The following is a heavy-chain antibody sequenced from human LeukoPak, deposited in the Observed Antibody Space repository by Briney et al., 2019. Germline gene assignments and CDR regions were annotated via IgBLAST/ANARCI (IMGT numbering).Heavy chain of an antibody. CDR1: GGSVSSGSYY. V-gene: IGHV4-61*01. CDR2: IYYSGST. CDR3: ARFFVGIHYYGSGGYDAFDI. Sequence: KPSETLSLTCTVSGGSVSSGSYYWSWIRQPPGKGLEWIGYIYYSGSTNYNPSLKSRVTISVDTSKNQFSLKLSSVTAADTAVYYCARFFVGIHYYGSGGYDAFDIWGQGTMVTVSS. D-gene: IGHD3-10*01. J-gene: IGHJ3*02.